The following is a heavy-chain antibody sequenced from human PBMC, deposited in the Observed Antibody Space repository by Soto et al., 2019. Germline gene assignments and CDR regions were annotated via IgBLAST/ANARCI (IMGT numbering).Heavy chain of an antibody. V-gene: IGHV4-31*03. CDR2: IYVTGAV. J-gene: IGHJ5*02. CDR3: ARLRIATNNYKWFDP. D-gene: IGHD2-21*01. CDR1: GAALNSGNYY. Sequence: SETLSLTCSVSGAALNSGNYYWSWIRQVPGKGLEGIGHIYVTGAVDYNPSLRDRITISQDTSERQFSLNLRLVTAADTAVYYCARLRIATNNYKWFDPWGQGTLVTVSS.